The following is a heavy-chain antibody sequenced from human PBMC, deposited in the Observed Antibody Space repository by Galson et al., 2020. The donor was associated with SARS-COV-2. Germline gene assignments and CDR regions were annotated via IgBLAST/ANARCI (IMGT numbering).Heavy chain of an antibody. V-gene: IGHV3-23*01. D-gene: IGHD3-3*01. J-gene: IGHJ4*02. CDR2: MSGNGGDI. Sequence: GGSLRLSCVASGFIFRSSAMRWIRQAPGQGLAWVSGMSGNGGDIHYADSLKGRFTISRDNSKNTLYLQMNSLRVEDTAIYYCASIAYYDFWTGTQNFYYFNYWGQGIPVTVSS. CDR1: GFIFRSSA. CDR3: ASIAYYDFWTGTQNFYYFNY.